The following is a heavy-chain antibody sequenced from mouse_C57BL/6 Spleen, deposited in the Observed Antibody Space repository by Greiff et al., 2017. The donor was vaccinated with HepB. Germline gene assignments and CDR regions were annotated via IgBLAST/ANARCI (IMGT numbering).Heavy chain of an antibody. CDR3: ARLDDYDGAWFAY. Sequence: QVQLQQPGAELVMPGASVKLSCKASGYTFTSYWMHWVKQRPGQGLEWIGEIDPSDSYTNYNRKFKGKSTLTVDKSSSTAYMQLSSLTSEDSAVYYCARLDDYDGAWFAYWGQGTLVTVSA. J-gene: IGHJ3*01. D-gene: IGHD2-4*01. V-gene: IGHV1-69*01. CDR1: GYTFTSYW. CDR2: IDPSDSYT.